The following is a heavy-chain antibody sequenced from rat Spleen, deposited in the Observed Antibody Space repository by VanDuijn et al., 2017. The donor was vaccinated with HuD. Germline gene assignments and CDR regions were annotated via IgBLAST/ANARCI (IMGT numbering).Heavy chain of an antibody. CDR1: GFTFSDYY. Sequence: EVQLVESGGGLVQPGRSLKLSCAASGFTFSDYYMAWVRQAPTKGLDWVATISYDGSSTYYRDSVKDRFTISRDNAESTLYLQMDSLRSEDTATYYCARHPQLGVFWYFDFWGPGTMVTVSS. CDR3: ARHPQLGVFWYFDF. D-gene: IGHD5-1*01. CDR2: ISYDGSST. V-gene: IGHV5-17*01. J-gene: IGHJ1*01.